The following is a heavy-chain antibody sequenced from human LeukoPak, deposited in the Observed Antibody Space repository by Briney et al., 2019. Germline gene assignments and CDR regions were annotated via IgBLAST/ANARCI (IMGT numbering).Heavy chain of an antibody. D-gene: IGHD3-10*01. CDR1: GYSFTNYD. CDR2: MNPKSGDT. Sequence: ASVKVSCKASGYSFTNYDINWVRQAPGQGLEWMGWMNPKSGDTGYSQKFQGRVTITADESTSTAYMELSSLRSEDTAVYYCARSIYGSGSSNWFDPWGQGTLVTVSS. V-gene: IGHV1-8*03. J-gene: IGHJ5*02. CDR3: ARSIYGSGSSNWFDP.